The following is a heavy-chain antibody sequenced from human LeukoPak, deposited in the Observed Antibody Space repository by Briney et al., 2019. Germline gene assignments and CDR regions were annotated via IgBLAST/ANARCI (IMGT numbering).Heavy chain of an antibody. CDR1: GFTFSSYA. CDR3: AREYSSSYYFDY. V-gene: IGHV3-30-3*01. Sequence: GRSLRLSCAASGFTFSSYAMHWVRQAPRKGLEWVAVISYDGSNKYYADSVKGRFTISRDNSKNTLYLQMNSLRAEDTAVYYCAREYSSSYYFDYWGQGTLVTVSS. D-gene: IGHD6-6*01. CDR2: ISYDGSNK. J-gene: IGHJ4*02.